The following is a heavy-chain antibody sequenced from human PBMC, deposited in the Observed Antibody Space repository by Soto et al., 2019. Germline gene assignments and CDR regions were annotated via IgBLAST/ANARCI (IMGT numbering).Heavy chain of an antibody. D-gene: IGHD3-3*01. J-gene: IGHJ5*02. V-gene: IGHV4-59*01. Sequence: VQLQESGPGLVKLSETLSLTCTVSGASISDTYWNCVRPPPGKGLEGSGFIYYSGSTSYNPSLRIRVTVSVDTSMNQCSLDLNSVSAADTAVYYGARVREITIEACCFDPRGQGTL. CDR1: GASISDTY. CDR2: IYYSGST. CDR3: ARVREITIEACCFDP.